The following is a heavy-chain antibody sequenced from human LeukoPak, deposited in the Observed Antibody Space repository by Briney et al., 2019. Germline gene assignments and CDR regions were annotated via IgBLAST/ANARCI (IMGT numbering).Heavy chain of an antibody. Sequence: GGSLRLSCAASGFTFSTYWMHWVRRAPGKGLVWVSRISTDGSVTSYADSVRGGFTFSRDNAKNTMYLQMNGLRAEDTAVYYCARIGGSGSYSGHYFDHWGQGTLVTVSS. CDR3: ARIGGSGSYSGHYFDH. V-gene: IGHV3-74*01. J-gene: IGHJ4*02. CDR2: ISTDGSVT. D-gene: IGHD3-10*01. CDR1: GFTFSTYW.